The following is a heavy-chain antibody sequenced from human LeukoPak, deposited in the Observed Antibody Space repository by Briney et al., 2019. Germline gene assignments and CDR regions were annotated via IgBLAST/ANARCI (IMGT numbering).Heavy chain of an antibody. D-gene: IGHD5-12*01. J-gene: IGHJ4*02. V-gene: IGHV3-30*18. CDR1: GFTFSSYW. Sequence: GGSLRLSCAASGFTFSSYWMSWVRQAPGKGLEWVAVISYDGSNKYYADSVKGRFTISRDNSKNTLYLQMNSLRAEDTAVYYCAKGRGVATIWGQGTLVTVSS. CDR2: ISYDGSNK. CDR3: AKGRGVATI.